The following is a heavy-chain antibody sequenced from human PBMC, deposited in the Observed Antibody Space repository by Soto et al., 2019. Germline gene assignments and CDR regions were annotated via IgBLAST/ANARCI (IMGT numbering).Heavy chain of an antibody. CDR1: GGTFSSYA. Sequence: QVQLVQSGAEVKKPGSSVKVSCKASGGTFSSYAISWVRQAPGQGLEWMGGIIPIFGTANYAQKFQGRVTITADESTSTAYMELSSRRSADTAVYYCARVPQRAGGMDVWGQGTTVTVSS. J-gene: IGHJ6*02. V-gene: IGHV1-69*01. CDR2: IIPIFGTA. CDR3: ARVPQRAGGMDV.